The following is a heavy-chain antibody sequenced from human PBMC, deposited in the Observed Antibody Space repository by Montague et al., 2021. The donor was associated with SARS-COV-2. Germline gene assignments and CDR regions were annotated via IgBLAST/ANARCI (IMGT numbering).Heavy chain of an antibody. CDR1: GFIFSNFA. CDR3: ARPYSGSYLGWFDP. D-gene: IGHD1-26*01. J-gene: IGHJ5*02. V-gene: IGHV3-30*04. Sequence: FRSISCAASGFIFSNFAFHWVRQAPGKGLEWVAVISYDGSNKYYADSVKGRFTISRDNSKNTLYLQMNSLRAEDTAVYYCARPYSGSYLGWFDPWGQGTLVTVSS. CDR2: ISYDGSNK.